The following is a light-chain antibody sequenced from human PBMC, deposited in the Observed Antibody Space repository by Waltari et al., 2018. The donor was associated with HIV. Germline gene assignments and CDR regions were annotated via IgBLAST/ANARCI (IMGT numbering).Light chain of an antibody. CDR2: RDT. CDR3: QSGDNSGPHVV. CDR1: VLPREY. Sequence: SYELTQQASLYVFPRQAAGITGSVDVLPREYSDWYRQKPGQAPVMVMYRDTERPSGIPGRFSGSKSGTTVTLTIGGVQAEDEADYYCQSGDNSGPHVVFGGGTTLTVL. V-gene: IGLV3-25*03. J-gene: IGLJ2*01.